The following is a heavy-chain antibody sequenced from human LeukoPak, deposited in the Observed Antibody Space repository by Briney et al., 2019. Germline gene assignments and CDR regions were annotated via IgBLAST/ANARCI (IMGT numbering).Heavy chain of an antibody. D-gene: IGHD3-16*02. CDR2: ISYDGSDK. J-gene: IGHJ4*02. V-gene: IGHV3-30*18. CDR3: AKEYDYVWGSNRYNFDY. Sequence: GGSLRLSCAASGFTFSSYGMHWVRQAPGKGLEWVAVISYDGSDKYYADSVKGRFTISRDNSKNTLYLQMNSLRAEDTAVYNCAKEYDYVWGSNRYNFDYWGQGTLVTVSS. CDR1: GFTFSSYG.